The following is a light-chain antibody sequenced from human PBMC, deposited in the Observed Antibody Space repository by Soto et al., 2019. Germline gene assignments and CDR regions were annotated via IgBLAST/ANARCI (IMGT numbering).Light chain of an antibody. Sequence: EIVLTQSPGTLSLSPGERATFSCRASQSVSSNYLAWYQQKPGQAPRLLIYGAFKRATGIPDRFSGSGSGTDFTLTISRMEPEDFATYYCQQSYSGPWTFGQGTKVELK. V-gene: IGKV3-20*01. J-gene: IGKJ1*01. CDR2: GAF. CDR1: QSVSSNY. CDR3: QQSYSGPWT.